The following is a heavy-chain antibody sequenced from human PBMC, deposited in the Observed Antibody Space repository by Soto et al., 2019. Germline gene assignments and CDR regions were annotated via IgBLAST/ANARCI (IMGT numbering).Heavy chain of an antibody. D-gene: IGHD1-26*01. CDR3: ARQSWSYVSGFDY. V-gene: IGHV4-59*08. J-gene: IGHJ4*02. Sequence: QVQLQESVPGLVKPSETLSLTCTVSGGSISSYYWSWIRQLPGKGLEWIGYIYYSGSTNYNPSRKSRVTISLDTSKNQFSLKPSSVPAADTAVYYGARQSWSYVSGFDYWGQGTLVTVSS. CDR2: IYYSGST. CDR1: GGSISSYY.